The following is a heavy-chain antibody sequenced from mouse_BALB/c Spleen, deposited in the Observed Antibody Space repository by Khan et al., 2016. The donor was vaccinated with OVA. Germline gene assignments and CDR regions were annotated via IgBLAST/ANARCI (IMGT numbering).Heavy chain of an antibody. J-gene: IGHJ4*01. CDR3: ARAYYGNYREAMDY. CDR2: IWGDGTT. V-gene: IGHV2-6-7*01. CDR1: GFSLTGYG. Sequence: QVQLKELGPGLVAPSQSLSITCTVSGFSLTGYGVTWVRQPPGKGLEWLGMIWGDGTTDYKSALKSRLSINKDNSKSQVFLKMNSLQTDDTARYYCARAYYGNYREAMDYWGQGTSVTVSS. D-gene: IGHD2-10*01.